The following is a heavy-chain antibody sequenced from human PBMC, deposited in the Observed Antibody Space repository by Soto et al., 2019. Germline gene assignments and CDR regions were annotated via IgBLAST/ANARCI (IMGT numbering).Heavy chain of an antibody. Sequence: SETLSLTCTVSGGSISSGGYYWSWIRQHPGKSLEWIGYIYYGGSTNYNPSLKSPVTISVDKSMNQFSLRLSSVTAADTGVYYCARAGASGYSYGLDVWGQGTTVTVSS. CDR3: ARAGASGYSYGLDV. CDR2: IYYGGST. V-gene: IGHV4-31*01. D-gene: IGHD6-19*01. CDR1: GGSISSGGYY. J-gene: IGHJ6*02.